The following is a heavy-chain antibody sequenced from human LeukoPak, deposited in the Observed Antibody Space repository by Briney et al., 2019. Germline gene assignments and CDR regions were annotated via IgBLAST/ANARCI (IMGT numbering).Heavy chain of an antibody. D-gene: IGHD6-19*01. J-gene: IGHJ4*02. CDR3: ARGDSGWSPDFDY. CDR2: IYYSGRT. CDR1: GGSITTYY. Sequence: SETLSLTCTVSGGSITTYYLTWIRQPPGKGLEWIGYIYYSGRTYYNPSLKSRVTISLDMSKNQFSLDLTSMTAADTAVYFCARGDSGWSPDFDYWGRGILVTVSS. V-gene: IGHV4-59*01.